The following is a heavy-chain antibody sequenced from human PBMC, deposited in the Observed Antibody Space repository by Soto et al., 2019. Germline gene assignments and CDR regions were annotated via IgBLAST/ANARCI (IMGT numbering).Heavy chain of an antibody. CDR1: GFTFSNAW. J-gene: IGHJ6*02. CDR3: TTAELVSRRVYYYYGMDV. V-gene: IGHV3-15*01. CDR2: IKSKTDGGTT. Sequence: LRLSCAASGFTFSNAWMSWVRQAPGKGLEWVGRIKSKTDGGTTDYAAPVKGRFTISRDDSKNTLYLQMNSLKTEDTAVYYCTTAELVSRRVYYYYGMDVWGQGTTVTVS. D-gene: IGHD6-13*01.